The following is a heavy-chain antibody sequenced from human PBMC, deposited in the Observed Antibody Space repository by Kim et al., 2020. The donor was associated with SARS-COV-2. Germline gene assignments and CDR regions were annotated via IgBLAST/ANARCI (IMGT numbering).Heavy chain of an antibody. Sequence: GGSLRLSCAASGFTFSSYSMNWVRQAPGKGLEWVSSISSSSSYIYYADSVKGRFTISRDNAKNSLYLQMNSLRAEDTAVYYCAGGGVRGVIFSNNWFDPWGQGTLVTVSS. D-gene: IGHD3-10*01. V-gene: IGHV3-21*01. J-gene: IGHJ5*02. CDR2: ISSSSSYI. CDR1: GFTFSSYS. CDR3: AGGGVRGVIFSNNWFDP.